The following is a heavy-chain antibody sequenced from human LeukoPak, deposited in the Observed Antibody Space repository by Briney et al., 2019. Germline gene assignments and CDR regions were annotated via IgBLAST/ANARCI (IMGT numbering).Heavy chain of an antibody. CDR1: GGSISSSSYY. Sequence: PSETLSLTCTVSGGSISSSSYYWGWIRQPPGKGLEWIGSLYYSGSTYYNPSLKSRVTISVDTSKNQFSLKLSSVTAADTAVYYCARVTQQLVRGVDYWGQGTLVTVSS. D-gene: IGHD6-13*01. CDR2: LYYSGST. CDR3: ARVTQQLVRGVDY. V-gene: IGHV4-39*01. J-gene: IGHJ4*02.